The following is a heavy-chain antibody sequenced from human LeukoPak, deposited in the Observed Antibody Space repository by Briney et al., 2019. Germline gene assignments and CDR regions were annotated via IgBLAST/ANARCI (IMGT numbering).Heavy chain of an antibody. Sequence: SETLSLTCAVHGRSFSGYSWSRIRQPPGKGLEWIGEINHSGSTNYNPSLKSRVTMSVDTSKKQFSLNLSPVTAADTAVYYCARGGATRDYYYYYMDVWGKGTTVTVS. CDR2: INHSGST. D-gene: IGHD3-10*01. J-gene: IGHJ6*03. V-gene: IGHV4-34*01. CDR3: ARGGATRDYYYYYMDV. CDR1: GRSFSGYS.